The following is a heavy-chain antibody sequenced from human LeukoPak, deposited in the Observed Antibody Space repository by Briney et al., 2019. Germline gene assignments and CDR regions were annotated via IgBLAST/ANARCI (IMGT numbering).Heavy chain of an antibody. CDR3: AKVGPSLVRGLIRGGARYYYNYMDV. CDR2: ISGGGGST. Sequence: GGSLRLSCAASGFTFNSYGMSWVRQAPGKRLELVSAISGGGGSTYYADSVKGRFAISRDTSKNMLYLQMNSLRAEDTAVYYCAKVGPSLVRGLIRGGARYYYNYMDVWGKGTTVTISS. J-gene: IGHJ6*03. CDR1: GFTFNSYG. V-gene: IGHV3-23*01. D-gene: IGHD3-10*01.